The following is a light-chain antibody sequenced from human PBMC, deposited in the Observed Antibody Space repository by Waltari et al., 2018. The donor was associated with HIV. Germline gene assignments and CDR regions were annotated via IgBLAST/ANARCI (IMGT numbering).Light chain of an antibody. V-gene: IGKV3-15*01. CDR2: GAF. J-gene: IGKJ1*01. CDR3: QHYSNWPWT. CDR1: QSVSSN. Sequence: EKVMTQSPATLSVSPGERATLSCRASQSVSSNLAWYQQKPGQAPRLLIYGAFTRATGIPARFSGSGSGTEFTLTISSLQSEDFAVYYCQHYSNWPWTFGQGTKVATK.